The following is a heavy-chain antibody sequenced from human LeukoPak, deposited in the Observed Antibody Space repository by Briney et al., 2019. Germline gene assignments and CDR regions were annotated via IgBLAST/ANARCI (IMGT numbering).Heavy chain of an antibody. J-gene: IGHJ5*02. Sequence: SQTLSLTCAISGDSVSSNSAAWNWIRQSPSRGLEWLGRTYYRSKWYNDYAVSVKSRITFNPDTSKNQFSLQLNSVTPEDTAVYYCARGGIRFLEWLLRFDPWGQGTLVTVSS. CDR3: ARGGIRFLEWLLRFDP. CDR1: GDSVSSNSAA. D-gene: IGHD3-3*01. CDR2: TYYRSKWYN. V-gene: IGHV6-1*01.